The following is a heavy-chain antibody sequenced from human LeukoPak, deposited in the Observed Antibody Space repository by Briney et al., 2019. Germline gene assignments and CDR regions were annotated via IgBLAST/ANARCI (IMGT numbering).Heavy chain of an antibody. CDR3: TTGARVPAASDWFDP. V-gene: IGHV3-15*01. CDR1: GFTFSNAW. Sequence: GGSLRLSCAASGFTFSNAWVSWVRQAPGKGLEWVGRIKSKTDGGTTDYAAPVKGRFTISRDDSKNTLYLQMNSLKTEDTAVYYCTTGARVPAASDWFDPWGQGTLVTVSS. CDR2: IKSKTDGGTT. D-gene: IGHD2-2*01. J-gene: IGHJ5*02.